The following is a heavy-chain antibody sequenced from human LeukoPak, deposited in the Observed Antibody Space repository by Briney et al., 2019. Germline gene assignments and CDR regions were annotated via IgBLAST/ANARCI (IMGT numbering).Heavy chain of an antibody. D-gene: IGHD7-27*01. J-gene: IGHJ4*02. Sequence: GGSLRLSCAASGFTFSSFSLNWVRQAPGKGLEWVSYISYGTNAIYYADSVKGRFTISRDNAKNSLYLQMNSLRAEDTAVYYCARVPNWGFAYYFDDWGQGTLVTVSA. CDR3: ARVPNWGFAYYFDD. CDR1: GFTFSSFS. CDR2: ISYGTNAI. V-gene: IGHV3-48*01.